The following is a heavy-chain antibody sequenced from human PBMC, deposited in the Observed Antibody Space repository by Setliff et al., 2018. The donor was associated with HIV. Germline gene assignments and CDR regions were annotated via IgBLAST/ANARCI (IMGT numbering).Heavy chain of an antibody. CDR3: AKGPRGLGLRYYFDY. Sequence: SETLSLTCAVYGGSFSGYYWSWIRQPPGKGLEWIGEINHSGSTNYNPSLKSRVTMFADTSKNQFSLRLSPVTAADTAIYYCAKGPRGLGLRYYFDYWAQGSQVTVSS. D-gene: IGHD3-10*01. CDR2: INHSGST. CDR1: GGSFSGYY. V-gene: IGHV4-34*01. J-gene: IGHJ4*02.